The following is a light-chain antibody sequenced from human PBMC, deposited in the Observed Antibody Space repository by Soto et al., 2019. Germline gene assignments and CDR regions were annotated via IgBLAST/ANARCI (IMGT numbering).Light chain of an antibody. V-gene: IGLV2-14*01. CDR2: QVT. Sequence: QSVLTQPASVSGSPGQSITISCTGTSSDFAIYNYVSWYQQQPGKAPKLMIYQVTNRPSGVSNRFSGSRSGNTASLTISGLQAEDEADYYCSSYTDSSNYVFGTGTKV. CDR3: SSYTDSSNYV. J-gene: IGLJ1*01. CDR1: SSDFAIYNY.